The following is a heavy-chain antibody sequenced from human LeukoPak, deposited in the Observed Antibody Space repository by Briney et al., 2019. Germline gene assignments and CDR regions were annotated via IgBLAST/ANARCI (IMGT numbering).Heavy chain of an antibody. Sequence: GGSLRLSCAASGFTFSSYAMNWVRQAPGKGLEWVSAISGSGGSTYYADSVKGRFTISRDNSKNTLYLQMNSLRAEDTAVYYCAKVMKYYYGSGSYGDYWGQGTLVTVSS. CDR2: ISGSGGST. CDR1: GFTFSSYA. CDR3: AKVMKYYYGSGSYGDY. D-gene: IGHD3-10*01. J-gene: IGHJ4*02. V-gene: IGHV3-23*01.